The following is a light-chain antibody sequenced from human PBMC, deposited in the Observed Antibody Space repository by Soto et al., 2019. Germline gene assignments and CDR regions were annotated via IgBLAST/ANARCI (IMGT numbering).Light chain of an antibody. CDR2: DEA. Sequence: DSQMTQSPSSLSASVGDIVTLICRASQTIRMYLNWYQQKPGKAPKPLLYDEASLHNGVPSSFSDSGCGTDFTLTISSIQHEDFATYYRQQDYSTPITRGQGTQLEIK. V-gene: IGKV1-39*01. CDR3: QQDYSTPIT. J-gene: IGKJ5*01. CDR1: QTIRMY.